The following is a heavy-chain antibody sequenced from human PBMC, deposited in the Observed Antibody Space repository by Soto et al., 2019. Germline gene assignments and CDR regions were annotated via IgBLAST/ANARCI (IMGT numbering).Heavy chain of an antibody. CDR1: GYTFTGYY. D-gene: IGHD2-15*01. V-gene: IGHV1-2*04. CDR3: ARDRAGYCSGGSCFYDY. CDR2: INPNSGGI. J-gene: IGHJ4*02. Sequence: ASVKVSCKASGYTFTGYYIHWVRQAPGQGLEWMGWINPNSGGIKYAQKFQGWVTMTRDTSISTAYMELSRLNSDDTAVYYCARDRAGYCSGGSCFYDYWGQGTLVTVSS.